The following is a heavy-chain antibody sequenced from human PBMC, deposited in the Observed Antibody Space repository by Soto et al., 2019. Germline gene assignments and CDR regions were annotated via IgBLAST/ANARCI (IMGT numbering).Heavy chain of an antibody. D-gene: IGHD4-17*01. CDR3: ARDLSTVTTLGPRQGPSDDAFDI. CDR2: ISAYNGNT. Sequence: GASVKVSCKASGYTFTSYGISWVRQAPGQGLEWMGWISAYNGNTNYAQKLQGRVTMTTDTSTSTAYMELRSLRSDDTAVYYCARDLSTVTTLGPRQGPSDDAFDIWGQGTMVTISS. J-gene: IGHJ3*02. CDR1: GYTFTSYG. V-gene: IGHV1-18*01.